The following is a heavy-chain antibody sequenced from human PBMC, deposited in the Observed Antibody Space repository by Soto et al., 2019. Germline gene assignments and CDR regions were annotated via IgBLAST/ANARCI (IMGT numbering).Heavy chain of an antibody. D-gene: IGHD3-10*01. CDR3: ARGSNSGYYYGLDV. V-gene: IGHV1-69*01. CDR1: GGTFNSYG. Sequence: QVQLVQSGAEVKKPGSSVKVSCKTSGGTFNSYGITWVRQAPGQGLEWMGGIIPFFGPSHYAQMFQGRVTITADESTSTAYMELSSLRYEDTAVYYCARGSNSGYYYGLDVWGQGTTVTVSS. CDR2: IIPFFGPS. J-gene: IGHJ6*02.